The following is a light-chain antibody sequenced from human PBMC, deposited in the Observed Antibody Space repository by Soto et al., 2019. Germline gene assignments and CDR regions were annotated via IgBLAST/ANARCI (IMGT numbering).Light chain of an antibody. CDR2: GAS. CDR1: QTVNNN. Sequence: VMTHSPSTLSLSAVEGATLSCRASQTVNNNVAWYQLKDGQVPRLLIYGASTRATGIPVRFSGSGSGTDFTLTISSLQSEDFAVYYCQQYNNWPRTFGQGTKVDIK. V-gene: IGKV3-15*01. CDR3: QQYNNWPRT. J-gene: IGKJ1*01.